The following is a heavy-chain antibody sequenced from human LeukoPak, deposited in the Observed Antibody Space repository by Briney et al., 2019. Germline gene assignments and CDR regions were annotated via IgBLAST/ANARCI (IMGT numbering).Heavy chain of an antibody. J-gene: IGHJ1*01. D-gene: IGHD1-26*01. CDR2: INGRGDST. CDR3: AKKVVVGATSPHSDFQD. CDR1: GFSFSSYA. V-gene: IGHV3-23*01. Sequence: GGSLRLSCAASGFSFSSYAMSWVRQAPGKGLEWVSGINGRGDSTVYADSVKGRFTISRDNSKNTLYLQMNSLRAEDTALYYCAKKVVVGATSPHSDFQDWGQGTLVTVSS.